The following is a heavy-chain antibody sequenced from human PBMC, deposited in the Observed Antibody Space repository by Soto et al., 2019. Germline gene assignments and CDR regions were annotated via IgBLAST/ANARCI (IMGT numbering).Heavy chain of an antibody. J-gene: IGHJ3*02. CDR1: GGSISSYY. V-gene: IGHV4-59*01. Sequence: SETLSLTCTVSGGSISSYYWSWIRQPPGKGLGWIGYIYYSGSTNYNPSLKSRVTISVDTSKNQFSLKLSSVTAADTAVYYCARSYYDFWSGYFRDAFDIWGQGTMVTVS. D-gene: IGHD3-3*01. CDR3: ARSYYDFWSGYFRDAFDI. CDR2: IYYSGST.